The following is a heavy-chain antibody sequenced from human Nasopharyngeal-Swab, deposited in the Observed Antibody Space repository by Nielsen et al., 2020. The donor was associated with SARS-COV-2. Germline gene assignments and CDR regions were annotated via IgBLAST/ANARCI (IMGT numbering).Heavy chain of an antibody. CDR2: IYTSGST. CDR3: ARDVGIAAAGNRFDP. Sequence: RQAPGKGLEWIGRIYTSGSTNYNPSLKSRVTMSVDTSKNQFSLKLSSVTAADTAVYYCARDVGIAAAGNRFDPWGQGTLVTVSS. J-gene: IGHJ5*02. V-gene: IGHV4-4*07. D-gene: IGHD6-13*01.